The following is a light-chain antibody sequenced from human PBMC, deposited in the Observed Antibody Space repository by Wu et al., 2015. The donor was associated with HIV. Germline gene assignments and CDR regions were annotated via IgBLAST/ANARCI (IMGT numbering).Light chain of an antibody. V-gene: IGKV3-11*01. Sequence: EIVMTQSPDTLSVSAGERAIVSCRASQSVSSNLAWYQQKPGQAPRLLIFGASTRATGILARFSGSGSGTDFTLTISNLEPEDFAVYYCQQRSNWPPKRXSFG. CDR2: GAS. CDR3: QQRSNWPPKRXS. CDR1: QSVSSN. J-gene: IGKJ1*01.